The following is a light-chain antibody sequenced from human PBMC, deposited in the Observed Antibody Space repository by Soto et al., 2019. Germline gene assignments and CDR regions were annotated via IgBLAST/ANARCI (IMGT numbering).Light chain of an antibody. CDR1: QDIRNE. Sequence: AIQMTQSPSSLSASVGDRVTITCRASQDIRNELGWYQQKPGKAPKVLIYSASSLQSGVPSRFSGSGSGTDFTPTINSLQPEDFATYYCLQDHNYPRTFGQGTKVEIK. CDR2: SAS. V-gene: IGKV1-6*01. J-gene: IGKJ1*01. CDR3: LQDHNYPRT.